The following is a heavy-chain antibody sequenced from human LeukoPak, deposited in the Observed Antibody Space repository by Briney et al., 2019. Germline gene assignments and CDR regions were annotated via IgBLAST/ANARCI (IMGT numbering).Heavy chain of an antibody. CDR2: INHSGST. CDR3: ARDNNSSSWPH. V-gene: IGHV4-34*01. CDR1: GGSFSGYY. Sequence: PSETLSPTCAVYGGSFSGYYWSWIRQPPGKGLEWIGEINHSGSTNYNPSLKSRVTISVDTSKNQFSLKLSSVTAADTAVYYCARDNNSSSWPHWGQGTLVTVSS. J-gene: IGHJ4*02. D-gene: IGHD6-13*01.